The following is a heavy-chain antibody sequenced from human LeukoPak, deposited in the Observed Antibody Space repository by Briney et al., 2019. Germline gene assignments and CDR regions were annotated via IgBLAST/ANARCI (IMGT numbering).Heavy chain of an antibody. CDR3: ARGSYDSSGFDY. CDR2: IIPILGIA. D-gene: IGHD3-22*01. CDR1: GGTFSSYA. V-gene: IGHV1-69*04. J-gene: IGHJ4*02. Sequence: SVTVSCKASGGTFSSYAISWVRQAPGQGLEWMGRIIPILGIANYAQKFQGRVTITADKSTSTAYMELSSLRSEDTAVYYCARGSYDSSGFDYWGQGTLVTVSS.